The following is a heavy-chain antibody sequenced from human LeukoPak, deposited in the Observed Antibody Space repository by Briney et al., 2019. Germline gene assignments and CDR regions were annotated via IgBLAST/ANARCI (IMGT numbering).Heavy chain of an antibody. V-gene: IGHV3-7*05. CDR3: AREKNLGT. Sequence: GGSLRLSCAASGFTFGSYWMSWVRQAPGKRLEWVATIKEDGSDKYYVVSVKGRFTISRDNVKNSVYLQMNSLRAEDTAVYYCAREKNLGTWGQGTLVTVSS. D-gene: IGHD1-14*01. J-gene: IGHJ4*02. CDR2: IKEDGSDK. CDR1: GFTFGSYW.